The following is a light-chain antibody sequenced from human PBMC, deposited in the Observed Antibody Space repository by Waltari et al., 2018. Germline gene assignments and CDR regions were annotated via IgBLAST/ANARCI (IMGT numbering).Light chain of an antibody. J-gene: IGKJ4*01. CDR2: KVS. CDR1: QSLVHSDGNTY. V-gene: IGKV2-30*02. Sequence: DVVLTQSPLSLPVTLGQPASISCKSSQSLVHSDGNTYLAWFHQRPCHFPTPPIYKVSNRESGVPDRFSASGSGTDFTLKISRVEAEDVGVYYCMQGTHWPLTFGGGTKVEMK. CDR3: MQGTHWPLT.